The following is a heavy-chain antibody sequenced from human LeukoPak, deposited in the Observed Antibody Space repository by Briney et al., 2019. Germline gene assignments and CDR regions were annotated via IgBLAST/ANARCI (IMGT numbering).Heavy chain of an antibody. Sequence: SETLSLTCTVSGGSISSSSYYWGWIRQPPGKGLEWIGSIYYSGSTYYNPSLKSRVTISVDTSKNQFSLKLSSVTAADTAVYYCARDPSPSGWPANWFDPWGQGTLVTVSS. CDR1: GGSISSSSYY. CDR3: ARDPSPSGWPANWFDP. V-gene: IGHV4-39*02. CDR2: IYYSGST. J-gene: IGHJ5*02. D-gene: IGHD6-19*01.